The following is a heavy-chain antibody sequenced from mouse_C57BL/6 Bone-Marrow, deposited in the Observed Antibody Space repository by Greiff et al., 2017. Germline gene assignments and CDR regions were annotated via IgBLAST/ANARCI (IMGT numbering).Heavy chain of an antibody. CDR3: TREGGGSAY. CDR2: ISSGGDYI. J-gene: IGHJ3*01. V-gene: IGHV5-9-1*02. D-gene: IGHD1-1*01. Sequence: DVMLVESGEGLVKPGGSLKLSCAASGFTFSSYAMSWVRQTPEKRLEWVAYISSGGDYIYYADTVKGRFTISRDNARNTLYLQMSSLKSEDTAMYYCTREGGGSAYWGQGTLVTVSA. CDR1: GFTFSSYA.